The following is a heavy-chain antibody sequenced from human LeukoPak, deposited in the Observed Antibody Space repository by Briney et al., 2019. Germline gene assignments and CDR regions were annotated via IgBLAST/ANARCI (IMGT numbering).Heavy chain of an antibody. CDR2: INGRGDNT. CDR1: GVIISSYA. CDR3: AKDRVSPGFNWFDP. Sequence: GGSLRLSCAASGVIISSYAMSWVREAPGKGLEWVSAINGRGDNTYYADFVKGRFTISRDNSKSTVYLQMNSLRTEDTAVYYCAKDRVSPGFNWFDPWGQGTLVTVSS. V-gene: IGHV3-23*01. D-gene: IGHD2/OR15-2a*01. J-gene: IGHJ5*02.